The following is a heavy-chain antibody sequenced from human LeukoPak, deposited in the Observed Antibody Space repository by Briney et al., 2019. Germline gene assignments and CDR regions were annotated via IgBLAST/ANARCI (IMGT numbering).Heavy chain of an antibody. CDR3: ANTRMVYYDY. Sequence: GGSLRLSCAASGLTFSSNWMHWVRQAPGKGLVWVSRINSDGSSRSYADSVKGRFTISRDNAKNTLYLQMNSLRAEDTAVYYCANTRMVYYDYWGQGTLVTVSS. CDR1: GLTFSSNW. V-gene: IGHV3-74*01. D-gene: IGHD3-10*01. CDR2: INSDGSSR. J-gene: IGHJ4*02.